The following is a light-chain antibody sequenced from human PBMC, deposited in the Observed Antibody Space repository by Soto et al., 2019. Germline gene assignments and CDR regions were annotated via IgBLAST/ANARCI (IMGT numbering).Light chain of an antibody. J-gene: IGLJ2*01. CDR2: DVS. CDR3: SSYTSIFVV. V-gene: IGLV2-14*01. CDR1: SSDVGGYNY. Sequence: QSALTQPASVSGSPGQSITISCTGTSSDVGGYNYVSWYQQHPGKAPKLMIYDVSNRPSGVSNRFSGSKSGNTASLTISGLQAEDEADYYGSSYTSIFVVFGGGTKLTVL.